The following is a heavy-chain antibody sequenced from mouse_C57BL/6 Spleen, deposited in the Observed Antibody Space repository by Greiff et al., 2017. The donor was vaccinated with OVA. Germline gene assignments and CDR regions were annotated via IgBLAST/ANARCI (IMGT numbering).Heavy chain of an antibody. J-gene: IGHJ2*01. CDR1: GYTFTTYP. CDR2: FHPYNDDT. CDR3: ARNYYGSSPLFDY. Sequence: VKLQESGAELVKPGASVKMSCKASGYTFTTYPIEWMKQNHGKSLEWIGNFHPYNDDTKYNEKFKGKATLTVEKSSSTVYLELSRLTSDDSAVYYCARNYYGSSPLFDYWGQGTTLTVSS. D-gene: IGHD1-1*01. V-gene: IGHV1-47*01.